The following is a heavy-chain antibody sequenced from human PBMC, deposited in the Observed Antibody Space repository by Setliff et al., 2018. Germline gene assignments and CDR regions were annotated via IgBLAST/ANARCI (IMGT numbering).Heavy chain of an antibody. V-gene: IGHV4-4*07. CDR3: ARERQGGFLEWAPFDS. CDR1: GGIIYDHW. D-gene: IGHD3-3*01. J-gene: IGHJ4*02. Sequence: SETLSLTCSVSGGIIYDHWWTWIRQPAGAGLEWIGRIYSDGSADYNPSLRSRVTISVDKSKNQFFLKLTSMTAADTALYFCARERQGGFLEWAPFDSWGQGVVVTVSS. CDR2: IYSDGSA.